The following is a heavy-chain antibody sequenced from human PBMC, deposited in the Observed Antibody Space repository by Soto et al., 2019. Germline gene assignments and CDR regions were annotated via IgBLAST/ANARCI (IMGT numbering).Heavy chain of an antibody. V-gene: IGHV4-34*01. D-gene: IGHD6-13*01. Sequence: SETLSLTCAVYGGSFSGYYWSWIRQPPGKGLEWIGEINHSGSTNYNPSLKSRVTISVDTSKNQFSLKLSSVTAADTAVYYCARVGSSRVYYYYYGMDVWGQGTTVTVSS. CDR2: INHSGST. J-gene: IGHJ6*02. CDR3: ARVGSSRVYYYYYGMDV. CDR1: GGSFSGYY.